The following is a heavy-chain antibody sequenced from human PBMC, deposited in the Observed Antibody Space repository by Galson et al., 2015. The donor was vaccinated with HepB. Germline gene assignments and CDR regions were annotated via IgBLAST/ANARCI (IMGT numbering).Heavy chain of an antibody. V-gene: IGHV1-69*04. CDR3: AREAGSYPYYYYGMDV. CDR1: GGTFSSYT. CDR2: IIPILGIA. Sequence: SVKVSCKASGGTFSSYTISWVRQAPGQGLEWMGRIIPILGIANYAQKFQGRVTITADKSTSTAYMELSSLRSEDTAVYYCAREAGSYPYYYYGMDVWGQGTTVTVSS. J-gene: IGHJ6*02. D-gene: IGHD1-26*01.